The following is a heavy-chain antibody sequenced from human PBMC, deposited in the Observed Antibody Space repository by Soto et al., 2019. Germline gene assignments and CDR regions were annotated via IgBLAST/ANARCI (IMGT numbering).Heavy chain of an antibody. Sequence: PGGSLRLSCAASKFSFNNYWMHWVRQVPGKGPAWVSRNNHDGSKTEYADSVKGRFTISRDNTNNTLYLQLDSLRVEDTAMYYCVREPWGFSGTWYDYWGQGTLVTVSS. CDR3: VREPWGFSGTWYDY. CDR1: KFSFNNYW. CDR2: NNHDGSKT. D-gene: IGHD6-13*01. V-gene: IGHV3-74*01. J-gene: IGHJ4*02.